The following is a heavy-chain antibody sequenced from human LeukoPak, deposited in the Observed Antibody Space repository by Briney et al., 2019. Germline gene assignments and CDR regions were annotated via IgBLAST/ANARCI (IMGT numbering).Heavy chain of an antibody. CDR3: ARGYSSSSGRPDY. CDR1: SGSISSYY. CDR2: IYYSGST. Sequence: PSETLSLTCTVSSGSISSYYWSWIRQPPGKGLEWIGYIYYSGSTNYNPSLKSRVTISVDTSKKQFSLKLSSVTVADTAVYYCARGYSSSSGRPDYWGQGTQVTVSS. D-gene: IGHD6-6*01. V-gene: IGHV4-59*08. J-gene: IGHJ4*02.